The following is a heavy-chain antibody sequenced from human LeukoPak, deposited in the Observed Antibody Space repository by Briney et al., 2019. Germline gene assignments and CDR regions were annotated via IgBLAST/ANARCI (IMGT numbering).Heavy chain of an antibody. D-gene: IGHD6-13*01. CDR3: ARAPDFTPWPYSSSLFDY. CDR1: RFTISSYA. J-gene: IGHJ4*02. Sequence: GGSLRLSCAASRFTISSYAMSWVRQAPGKGLEWVSGISGSSGSTYYADSVKGRFTISRDNSKNTLYLQMNSLRAEDTAVYYCARAPDFTPWPYSSSLFDYWGQGTLVTVSS. V-gene: IGHV3-23*01. CDR2: ISGSSGST.